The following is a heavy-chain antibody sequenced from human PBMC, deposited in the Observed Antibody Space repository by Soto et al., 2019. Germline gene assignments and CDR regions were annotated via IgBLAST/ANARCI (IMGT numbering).Heavy chain of an antibody. J-gene: IGHJ6*02. CDR2: ISYDGSNE. D-gene: IGHD3-10*01. CDR3: ARDHYGSGSYYKSRDGLGV. CDR1: GFTFSHFD. Sequence: AGGSLRLSCAASGFTFSHFDMHWVRQAPGKGLEWVAIISYDGSNEDYAESVKGRFTISRDNSKDTLFLQMNSLRIEDTAVYYCARDHYGSGSYYKSRDGLGVWGQGTTVTVSS. V-gene: IGHV3-30*03.